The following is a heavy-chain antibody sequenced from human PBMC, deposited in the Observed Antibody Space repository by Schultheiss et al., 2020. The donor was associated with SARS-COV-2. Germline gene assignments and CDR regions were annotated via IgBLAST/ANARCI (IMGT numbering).Heavy chain of an antibody. Sequence: GESLKISCAASGFRFSGYGMNWVRQVPGKGLEWVAVISYDGSNKYYADSVKGRFTISRDTSKNTLYLQMNSLRAEDTAVYYCAGQIGDYDGFEIWGQGTMVTVSS. D-gene: IGHD2-21*02. V-gene: IGHV3-30*12. CDR3: AGQIGDYDGFEI. CDR2: ISYDGSNK. CDR1: GFRFSGYG. J-gene: IGHJ3*02.